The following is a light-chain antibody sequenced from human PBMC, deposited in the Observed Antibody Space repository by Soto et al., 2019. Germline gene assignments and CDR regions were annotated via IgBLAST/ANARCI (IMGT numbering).Light chain of an antibody. Sequence: QSVLTQPPSVSGAPGQRVTISCTGISSDIGSYSFVHWYQQLPGTAPKLLIYGDTNRPSGVPDRFSASKSGTSASLVITGLQAEDEADYFCQSFDNGVGHWVCGGGTKLTVL. CDR1: SSDIGSYSF. V-gene: IGLV1-40*01. CDR2: GDT. J-gene: IGLJ3*02. CDR3: QSFDNGVGHWV.